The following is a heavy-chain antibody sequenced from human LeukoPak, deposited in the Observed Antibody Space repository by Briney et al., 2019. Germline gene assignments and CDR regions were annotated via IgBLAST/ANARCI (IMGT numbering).Heavy chain of an antibody. CDR1: GGFISSHY. J-gene: IGHJ3*02. V-gene: IGHV4-59*11. CDR3: ARDRALYGGNSGDLDAFDI. CDR2: IYYSGST. D-gene: IGHD4-23*01. Sequence: PSETLSLTCTVSGGFISSHYWSWIRQPPGKGLEWIGYIYYSGSTNYNPSFKSRVTISVDTSKNQFSLKLSSVTAADTAVYYCARDRALYGGNSGDLDAFDIWGQGTMVTVSS.